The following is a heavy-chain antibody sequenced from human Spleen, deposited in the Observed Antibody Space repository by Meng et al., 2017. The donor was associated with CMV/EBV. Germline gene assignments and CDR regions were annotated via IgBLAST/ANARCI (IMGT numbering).Heavy chain of an antibody. J-gene: IGHJ4*02. Sequence: SVKVSCKSSGASFSSYALSWVRQAPGQGLEWMGRIVPIFGTPIYAQKFQGRVTITTDRSTNTAFMDLSSLRSEDTAVYYCASLLYSVSDLRGTYSDYWGQGTLVTVSS. D-gene: IGHD5/OR15-5a*01. V-gene: IGHV1-69*05. CDR1: GASFSSYA. CDR2: IVPIFGTP. CDR3: ASLLYSVSDLRGTYSDY.